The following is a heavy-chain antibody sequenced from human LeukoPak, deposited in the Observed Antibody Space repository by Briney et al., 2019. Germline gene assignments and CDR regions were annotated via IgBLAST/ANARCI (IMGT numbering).Heavy chain of an antibody. J-gene: IGHJ4*02. CDR3: AKDARPAATYPYYFDY. D-gene: IGHD2-2*01. CDR2: MNPNSGNT. Sequence: GASVKVSCKASGYTFTSYDINWVRQATGQGLEWMGWMNPNSGNTGYAQKFQGRVTMTRNTSISTAYMELSSLRSEDTALYYCAKDARPAATYPYYFDYWGQGTLVTVSS. CDR1: GYTFTSYD. V-gene: IGHV1-8*01.